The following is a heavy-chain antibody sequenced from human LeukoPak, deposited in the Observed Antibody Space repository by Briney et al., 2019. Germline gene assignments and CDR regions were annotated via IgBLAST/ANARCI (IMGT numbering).Heavy chain of an antibody. V-gene: IGHV3-23*01. D-gene: IGHD1-26*01. Sequence: GGSLKLPCQAFGLTFRGLALSGVGRTPGRGLEGVSGISGSGDNTLYADSVKGRFTISRDNSKNTLYLEMNSLRAEDTAIYYCAKMKGHPLPKYYMDVWGQGTTVTVSS. J-gene: IGHJ6*01. CDR2: ISGSGDNT. CDR3: AKMKGHPLPKYYMDV. CDR1: GLTFRGLA.